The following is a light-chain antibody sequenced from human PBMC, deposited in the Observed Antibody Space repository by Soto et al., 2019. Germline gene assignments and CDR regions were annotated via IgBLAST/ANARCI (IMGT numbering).Light chain of an antibody. V-gene: IGKV3-20*01. CDR3: QQSYTTPLT. CDR2: GAS. Sequence: RASQSVSSSFLTWYQQKPGQAPRLLIYGASSRATGIPDRFSGSGSGTEFTLTISSLQPEDFATYYCQQSYTTPLTFGGGTKVDIK. J-gene: IGKJ4*01. CDR1: QSVSSSF.